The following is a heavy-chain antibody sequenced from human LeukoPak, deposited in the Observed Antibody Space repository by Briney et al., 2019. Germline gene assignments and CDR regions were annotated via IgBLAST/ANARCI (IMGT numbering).Heavy chain of an antibody. D-gene: IGHD1-26*01. CDR3: ARLNWDDGEVSGFDQ. J-gene: IGHJ5*02. Sequence: PGGSLRLSCAASGFTFSSYAMSWVRQAPGKGLEWVANIKQDATEIYYADSVKGRLTISRDNARRSLFLQMNILRVEDTALYYCARLNWDDGEVSGFDQWGQGLLVTVSS. CDR2: IKQDATEI. CDR1: GFTFSSYA. V-gene: IGHV3-7*01.